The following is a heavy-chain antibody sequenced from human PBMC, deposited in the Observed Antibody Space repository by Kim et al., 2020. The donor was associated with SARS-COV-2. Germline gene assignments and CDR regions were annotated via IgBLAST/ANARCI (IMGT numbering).Heavy chain of an antibody. CDR3: ARSRPLISVAIFDY. CDR2: IYPGDSDT. D-gene: IGHD6-19*01. Sequence: GASLKISCKGSGYKFSSYWIGWVRQMPGKGLEWMGIIYPGDSDTRYSPSFQGQVTISADKSISTAYLQWSSLKASDTAIYYCARSRPLISVAIFDYWGQGTLVTVSS. CDR1: GYKFSSYW. V-gene: IGHV5-51*01. J-gene: IGHJ4*02.